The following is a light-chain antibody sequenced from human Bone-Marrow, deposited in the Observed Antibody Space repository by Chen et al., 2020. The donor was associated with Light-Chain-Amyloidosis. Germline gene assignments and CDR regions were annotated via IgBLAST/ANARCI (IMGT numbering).Light chain of an antibody. J-gene: IGLJ1*01. V-gene: IGLV2-14*01. CDR3: SAYTITDTLV. CDR1: SSDVGGDNH. CDR2: EVT. Sequence: QSALTQPASVSGSPGKSITISCTGTSSDVGGDNHVSWYQQHPDKAPKLMIYEVTNRPSWVPDRFSGCTSDNTASLTISGLQTEEEADYFCSAYTITDTLVFGSGTRVTVL.